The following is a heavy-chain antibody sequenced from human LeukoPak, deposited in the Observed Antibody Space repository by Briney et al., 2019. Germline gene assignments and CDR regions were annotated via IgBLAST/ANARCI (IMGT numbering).Heavy chain of an antibody. V-gene: IGHV1-18*04. CDR3: ARGPGIDVAGVFDY. D-gene: IGHD6-19*01. CDR2: ISAYTGQT. CDR1: GFGFSSYG. J-gene: IGHJ4*02. Sequence: ASVKVSCKASGFGFSSYGINWVRQAPGQRLEWMGWISAYTGQTKYLQRMRGRVTMTTDTSTNTAYMELRSLTSDDTAVYYCARGPGIDVAGVFDYWGKGSLVIVSS.